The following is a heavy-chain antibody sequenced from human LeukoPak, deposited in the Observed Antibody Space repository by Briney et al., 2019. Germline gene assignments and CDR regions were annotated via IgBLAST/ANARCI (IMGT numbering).Heavy chain of an antibody. V-gene: IGHV4-59*01. D-gene: IGHD5-18*01. CDR3: ARQLWLRSFFDY. J-gene: IGHJ4*02. CDR2: IYYSGST. CDR1: GGSISSYY. Sequence: PETLSLTCTVSGGSISSYYWSWLRQPPGKGLEWIGYIYYSGSTNYNPSLKSRVTISEDTSKNQFSLKLSSVTAADTAVYYCARQLWLRSFFDYWGQGTLVTVSS.